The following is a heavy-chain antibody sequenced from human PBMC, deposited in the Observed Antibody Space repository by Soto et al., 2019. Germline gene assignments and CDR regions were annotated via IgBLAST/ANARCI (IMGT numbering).Heavy chain of an antibody. CDR3: ATGQQVRMADI. Sequence: QVQLLESGGGLVKPGGSLRLSCAASRFTVSGYYMRWIRQPPGKGLEWISYISSDSIYTNHADSEKGRFTISRDNAKNSLYLQMNSLRAEDTAVYFCATGQQVRMADIWGQGTMVTVSS. CDR2: ISSDSIYT. D-gene: IGHD6-13*01. V-gene: IGHV3-11*03. CDR1: RFTVSGYY. J-gene: IGHJ3*02.